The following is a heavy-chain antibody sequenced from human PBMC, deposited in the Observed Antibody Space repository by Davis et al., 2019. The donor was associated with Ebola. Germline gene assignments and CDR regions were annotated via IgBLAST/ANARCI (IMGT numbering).Heavy chain of an antibody. V-gene: IGHV3-48*02. CDR3: ARVNWGSASFDF. Sequence: GESLKISCAASGFTFSAYWMSWVRQAPGKGLEWVSHISTSSSTIYYADSVKGRFTISRDNVKNSVYLQMNSLRDEDTAVYYCARVNWGSASFDFWGQGTLVTVSS. CDR1: GFTFSAYW. D-gene: IGHD7-27*01. J-gene: IGHJ4*02. CDR2: ISTSSSTI.